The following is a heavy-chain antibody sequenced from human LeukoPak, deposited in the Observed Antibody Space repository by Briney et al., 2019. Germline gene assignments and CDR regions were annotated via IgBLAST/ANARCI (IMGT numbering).Heavy chain of an antibody. Sequence: PGGSLRLSCAASGFSFSTSSMNWVRQAPGKGLEWISYISSSSSAIYYGDSVKGRFAISRDNAKNSLYLQMNSLRAEDTAVYYCARALVGYNWNYSYYYYYMDVWGKGTTVTVSS. CDR2: ISSSSSAI. CDR3: ARALVGYNWNYSYYYYYMDV. J-gene: IGHJ6*03. CDR1: GFSFSTSS. D-gene: IGHD1-7*01. V-gene: IGHV3-48*01.